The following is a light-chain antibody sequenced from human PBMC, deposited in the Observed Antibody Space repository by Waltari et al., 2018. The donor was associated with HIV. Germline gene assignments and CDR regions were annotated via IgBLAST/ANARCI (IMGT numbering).Light chain of an antibody. CDR3: DSRDSSGNNLV. V-gene: IGLV3-19*01. Sequence: SSELTQDPAVSVALGQTVRITCQGDSLRKYYASWYQQKPGQAPILVIYGKNNRPSGIQDRFSGSSSGNTASLTITGAQAEDEADYYCDSRDSSGNNLVFGGGTKLTVL. CDR1: SLRKYY. CDR2: GKN. J-gene: IGLJ2*01.